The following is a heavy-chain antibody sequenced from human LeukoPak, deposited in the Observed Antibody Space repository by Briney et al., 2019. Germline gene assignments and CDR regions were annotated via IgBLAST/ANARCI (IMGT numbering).Heavy chain of an antibody. CDR1: GFTFSSYE. Sequence: GGSLRLSCAASGFTFSSYEMNWVRQAPGKGLEWVSYISSSGSIVYYADSVKGRFTISRDNAKNSLYLQMNSLRAEDTAVYYCARDFGQWQLNGGYYFDYWGQGNLVTVSS. CDR3: ARDFGQWQLNGGYYFDY. J-gene: IGHJ4*02. D-gene: IGHD6-19*01. V-gene: IGHV3-48*03. CDR2: ISSSGSIV.